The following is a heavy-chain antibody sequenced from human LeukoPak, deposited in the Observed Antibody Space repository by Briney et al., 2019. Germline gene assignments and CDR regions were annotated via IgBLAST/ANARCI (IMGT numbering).Heavy chain of an antibody. D-gene: IGHD3-9*01. CDR1: GYTFASYG. J-gene: IGHJ6*03. CDR2: ISAYNGNT. Sequence: ASVKVSCKASGYTFASYGISWVRQAPGQGLEWMGWISAYNGNTNYAQKLQGRVTMTTDTSTSTAYMELRSLRSDDTAVYYCARNPIRYFDHFYYYYMDVRGKGTTVTVSS. CDR3: ARNPIRYFDHFYYYYMDV. V-gene: IGHV1-18*01.